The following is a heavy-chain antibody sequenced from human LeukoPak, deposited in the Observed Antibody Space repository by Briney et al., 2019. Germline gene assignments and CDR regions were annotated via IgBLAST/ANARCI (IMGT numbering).Heavy chain of an antibody. V-gene: IGHV1-2*02. D-gene: IGHD4-23*01. CDR2: INPNSGGT. Sequence: ASVTVSCTASGYTFTDHYMNWVRQAPGQGLEWVGWINPNSGGTNYEQKFQGRVTMTRDTSINTAYMEVSRLRSDDTAVYYCASIGGTSLEYWGQGTLVTVSS. J-gene: IGHJ4*02. CDR3: ASIGGTSLEY. CDR1: GYTFTDHY.